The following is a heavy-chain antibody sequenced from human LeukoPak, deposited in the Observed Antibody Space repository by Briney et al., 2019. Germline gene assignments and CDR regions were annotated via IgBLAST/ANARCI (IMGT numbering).Heavy chain of an antibody. D-gene: IGHD6-19*01. Sequence: SETLSLTCPVSGGSISSYYWSWIRQPAGKGLEWIGRIYTSGSTNYNPSLKSRVTMSVDTSKNQFSLKLSSVTAADTAVYYCARDSEMSSGWYFDYWGQGTLVTVSS. V-gene: IGHV4-4*07. CDR3: ARDSEMSSGWYFDY. J-gene: IGHJ4*02. CDR2: IYTSGST. CDR1: GGSISSYY.